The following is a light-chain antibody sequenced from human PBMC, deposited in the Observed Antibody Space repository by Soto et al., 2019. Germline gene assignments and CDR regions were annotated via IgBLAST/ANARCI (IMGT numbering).Light chain of an antibody. J-gene: IGLJ1*01. CDR2: DVS. Sequence: QSALTQPASVSGSPGQTITISCTGSSSDVGDYNYVSWYQHHPGKAPKLMIYDVSNRPSGVSNRFSGSKSGNTASLIISGLQAEDEADYYCSSYTSSSTRVFGTGTKLTVL. CDR1: SSDVGDYNY. V-gene: IGLV2-14*03. CDR3: SSYTSSSTRV.